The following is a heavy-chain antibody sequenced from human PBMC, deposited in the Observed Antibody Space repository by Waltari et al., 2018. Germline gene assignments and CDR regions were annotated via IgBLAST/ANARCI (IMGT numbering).Heavy chain of an antibody. J-gene: IGHJ4*02. Sequence: EVQLVESGEGLVQPGGSLRLSCAASGFTFRSYWMFWIRQRPGGGLEWVSRIDFDGTNINYADFAEGRFTISRDNAKDTLYLQMNDLTAEDTAVYYCVRSNYYFDYWGQGTLVTVSS. CDR2: IDFDGTNI. CDR1: GFTFRSYW. V-gene: IGHV3-74*02. CDR3: VRSNYYFDY.